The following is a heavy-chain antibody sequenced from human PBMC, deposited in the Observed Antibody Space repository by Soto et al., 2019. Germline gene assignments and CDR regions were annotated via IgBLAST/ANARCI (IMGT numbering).Heavy chain of an antibody. CDR3: ARGGGVGVAGSAAFDM. D-gene: IGHD3-3*01. J-gene: IGHJ3*02. V-gene: IGHV1-2*02. CDR1: GYPVTAYY. CDR2: INPATGAA. Sequence: QLHLVQSGAVVKKPGASVTVSCSASGYPVTAYYMHWVRQAPGRGLEWMGGINPATGAAKYTQTFQGRVTMTRDTSTSNVFKELGGLTSEDTAVFFCARGGGVGVAGSAAFDMWGQGTLVTVSS.